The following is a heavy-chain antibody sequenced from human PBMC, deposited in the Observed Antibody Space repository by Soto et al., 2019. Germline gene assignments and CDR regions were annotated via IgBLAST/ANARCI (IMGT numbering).Heavy chain of an antibody. V-gene: IGHV1-69*13. CDR2: IIPIFGTA. J-gene: IGHJ4*02. Sequence: ASVKVSCKASGGTFSSYAISWVRQAPGQGLEWMGGIIPIFGTANYAQKFQGRVTITADESTSTAYMELSSLRSEDTAVYYCATSLGGLGIAVAATEGGYYFDYWGQGTLVTVSS. D-gene: IGHD6-19*01. CDR3: ATSLGGLGIAVAATEGGYYFDY. CDR1: GGTFSSYA.